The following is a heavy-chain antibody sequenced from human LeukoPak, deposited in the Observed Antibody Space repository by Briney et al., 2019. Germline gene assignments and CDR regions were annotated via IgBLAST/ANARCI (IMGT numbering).Heavy chain of an antibody. CDR1: GFTFSSYS. J-gene: IGHJ4*02. CDR2: ISASSNYI. CDR3: AKAYDSSGYYLLRPFHY. Sequence: GGSLRLSCAASGFTFSSYSMNWVRQAPGKGLEWVSSISASSNYIYYIDSVKGRFTISRDNSKNTLYLQMNSLRAEDTAVYYCAKAYDSSGYYLLRPFHYWGQGTLVTVSS. D-gene: IGHD3-22*01. V-gene: IGHV3-21*04.